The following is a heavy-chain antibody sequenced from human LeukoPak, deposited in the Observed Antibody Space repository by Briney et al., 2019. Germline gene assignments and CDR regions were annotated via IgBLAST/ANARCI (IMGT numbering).Heavy chain of an antibody. V-gene: IGHV1-18*01. J-gene: IGHJ4*02. D-gene: IGHD6-13*01. Sequence: ASVKVSCKASGYTFTSYGISWVRQAPGQGLEWMGWISAYNGNTNYAQKLQGRVTMTTDTSTSTAYMELRSLRSDDTAVYYCARTASIAAAGTFDYWGQGILVTVSS. CDR1: GYTFTSYG. CDR2: ISAYNGNT. CDR3: ARTASIAAAGTFDY.